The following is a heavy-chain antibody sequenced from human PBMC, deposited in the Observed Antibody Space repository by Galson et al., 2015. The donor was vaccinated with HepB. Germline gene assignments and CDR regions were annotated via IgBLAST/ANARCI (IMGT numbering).Heavy chain of an antibody. Sequence: QSGAEVKKPGESLRISCKASGHNLTIYWITWVRQMPGRGLEWMGKIDPSDSYTYYSPSFHGRVTFSADKSINTAYLQWNSLRASDTAIYFCASGKVDPWGQGTLVTVSS. J-gene: IGHJ5*02. CDR2: IDPSDSYT. D-gene: IGHD1-14*01. CDR3: ASGKVDP. CDR1: GHNLTIYW. V-gene: IGHV5-10-1*01.